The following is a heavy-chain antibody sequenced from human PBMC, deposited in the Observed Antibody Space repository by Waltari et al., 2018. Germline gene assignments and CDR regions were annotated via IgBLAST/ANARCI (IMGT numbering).Heavy chain of an antibody. CDR1: GGSISSGSYY. Sequence: QVQLQESGPGLVKPSQTLSLTCTVSGGSISSGSYYWSWIRQPAGKGLEWIGRIYTSGSTNYNPSLKSRVTISVDTSKNQFSLKLSSVTAADTAVYYCARGKESGSRRYFDYWGQGTLVTVSS. D-gene: IGHD1-26*01. J-gene: IGHJ4*02. CDR2: IYTSGST. CDR3: ARGKESGSRRYFDY. V-gene: IGHV4-61*02.